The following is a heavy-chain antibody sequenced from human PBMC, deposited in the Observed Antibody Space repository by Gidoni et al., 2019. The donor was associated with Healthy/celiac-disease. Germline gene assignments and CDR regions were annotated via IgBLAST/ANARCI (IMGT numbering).Heavy chain of an antibody. Sequence: QVQLVESGGGVVQPGRSLRLSCAAYGFTFSSYGMHWVRQAPGKGLEWVAVISYDGSNKYYADSVKGRFTISRDNSKNTLYLQMNSLRAEDTAVYYCAKDEGSGIDYWGQGTLVTVSS. CDR3: AKDEGSGIDY. V-gene: IGHV3-30*18. CDR1: GFTFSSYG. CDR2: ISYDGSNK. J-gene: IGHJ4*02. D-gene: IGHD6-25*01.